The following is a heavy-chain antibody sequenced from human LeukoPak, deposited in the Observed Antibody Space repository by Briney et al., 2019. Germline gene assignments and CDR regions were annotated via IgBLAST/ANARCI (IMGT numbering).Heavy chain of an antibody. D-gene: IGHD3-3*01. CDR1: GFTFSSYA. CDR2: ISGSGGST. CDR3: AKETGDFWSGGYFDY. Sequence: GGSLRLSCAASGFTFSSYAMSWVRQAPGKGLEWVSAISGSGGSTYYADSVKGRFTISRDNSKNTLYLQMNSLRAEETAVYYCAKETGDFWSGGYFDYWGQGTLVTVSS. J-gene: IGHJ4*02. V-gene: IGHV3-23*01.